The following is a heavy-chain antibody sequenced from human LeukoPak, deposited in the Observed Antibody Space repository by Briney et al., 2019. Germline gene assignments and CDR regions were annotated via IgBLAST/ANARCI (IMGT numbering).Heavy chain of an antibody. CDR2: MSTSSSDI. CDR3: ARAGYSSSLFDYYFYMDV. D-gene: IGHD6-13*01. J-gene: IGHJ6*03. CDR1: GFTFSTYT. V-gene: IGHV3-21*01. Sequence: GGSLRLSCAASGFTFSTYTMIWVRQAPGKGLEWVSSMSTSSSDIYYGDSVKGRFTISRDNAKNSVFLQMNSLRAADTAVYYCARAGYSSSLFDYYFYMDVWGKGTTVTVSS.